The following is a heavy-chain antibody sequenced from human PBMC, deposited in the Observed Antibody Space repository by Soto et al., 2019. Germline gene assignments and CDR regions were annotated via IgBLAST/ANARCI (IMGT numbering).Heavy chain of an antibody. D-gene: IGHD2-15*01. J-gene: IGHJ4*02. CDR1: AHQFTGYW. V-gene: IGHV5-51*01. CDR2: IYPGDSDT. CDR3: ARQSCFGGVCYSFLPFDY. Sequence: VYSLTISSNRSAHQFTGYWIGSVRQMAGKGLDWIGTIYPGDSDTRYSSSFQGQFTISAYTSSNTAYLHLSRLNASDTDMYYFARQSCFGGVCYSFLPFDYCGRGTKVTFSS.